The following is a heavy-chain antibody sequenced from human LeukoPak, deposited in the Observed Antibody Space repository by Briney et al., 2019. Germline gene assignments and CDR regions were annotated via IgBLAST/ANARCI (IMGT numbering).Heavy chain of an antibody. CDR2: ISYDGSNK. J-gene: IGHJ3*02. CDR3: ARGGGYYYDSSGYNDAFDI. Sequence: GGSLRLSCAASGFTFSSYAMHWVRQAPGKGLEWVAVISYDGSNKYYADSVKGRFTISRDNSKNTLYLQTNSLRAEDTAVYYCARGGGYYYDSSGYNDAFDIWGQGTMVTVSS. V-gene: IGHV3-30-3*01. D-gene: IGHD3-22*01. CDR1: GFTFSSYA.